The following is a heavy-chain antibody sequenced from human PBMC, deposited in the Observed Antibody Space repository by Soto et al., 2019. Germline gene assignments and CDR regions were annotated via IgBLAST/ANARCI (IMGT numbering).Heavy chain of an antibody. D-gene: IGHD3-10*01. J-gene: IGHJ6*02. CDR2: IYPGDSDT. Sequence: PGESLKISCKGSGYSFINYWIGWVRQMPGKGLEWMGIIYPGDSDTRYSPSFQGQVTISADKSIKTAYLQWSSLKASDTAMYYCARPDQGDHGGDGLDVWGQGTTVTVSS. V-gene: IGHV5-51*01. CDR3: ARPDQGDHGGDGLDV. CDR1: GYSFINYW.